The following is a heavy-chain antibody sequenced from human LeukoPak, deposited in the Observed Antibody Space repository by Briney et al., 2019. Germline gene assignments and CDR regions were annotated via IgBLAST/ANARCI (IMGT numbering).Heavy chain of an antibody. Sequence: GGSLRLSCAASGFTVSSNYMNWVRQAPGKGLEWVSVIYGGGSTYYADSVKGRFTISRDNSKNTLYLQMNSLRAEDTAVHYCARDRAAGYADAFDIWGQGTMVTVSS. CDR1: GFTVSSNY. CDR2: IYGGGST. V-gene: IGHV3-66*01. J-gene: IGHJ3*02. D-gene: IGHD6-25*01. CDR3: ARDRAAGYADAFDI.